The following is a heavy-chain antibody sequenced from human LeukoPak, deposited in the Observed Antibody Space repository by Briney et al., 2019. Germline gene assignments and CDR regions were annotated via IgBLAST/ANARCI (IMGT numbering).Heavy chain of an antibody. CDR1: GFTFSNYG. CDR2: IWYDGSNK. D-gene: IGHD6-13*01. Sequence: GGSLRLSCAASGFTFSNYGMHWVRQAPGKGLEWVAVIWYDGSNKYYADSVKGRFTISRDNSKNTLYLQMNSLRAGDTAVYYCVRDSAAAGTFIDYWGQGTLVTVSS. CDR3: VRDSAAAGTFIDY. J-gene: IGHJ4*02. V-gene: IGHV3-33*01.